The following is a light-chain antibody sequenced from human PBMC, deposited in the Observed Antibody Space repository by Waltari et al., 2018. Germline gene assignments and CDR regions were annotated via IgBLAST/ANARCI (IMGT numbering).Light chain of an antibody. CDR3: ATWDDSLNWV. CDR2: GND. Sequence: QSALTQPPSVSGTPGQRVTISCSGSYSNIGSRAVTWYQQLPGTAPKLLIYGNDHRPSGVPDRCSGSKSGTSASLAISGLQSEDEADYYCATWDDSLNWVFGGGTKLTVL. J-gene: IGLJ3*02. V-gene: IGLV1-44*01. CDR1: YSNIGSRA.